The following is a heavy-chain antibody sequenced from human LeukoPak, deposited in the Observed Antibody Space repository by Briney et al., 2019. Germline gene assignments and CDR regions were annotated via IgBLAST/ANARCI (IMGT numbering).Heavy chain of an antibody. D-gene: IGHD2-15*01. V-gene: IGHV4-38-2*02. Sequence: SETLSLTCTVSGYSISSGYYWGWIRQPPGKGLEWIGNIHHSGSTYYKPSLRSRVIISVDTSKNQFSLRLSSVTAADTAVYYCARFFSAATWGYNWFDPWGQGTLVTVSS. CDR3: ARFFSAATWGYNWFDP. CDR2: IHHSGST. J-gene: IGHJ5*02. CDR1: GYSISSGYY.